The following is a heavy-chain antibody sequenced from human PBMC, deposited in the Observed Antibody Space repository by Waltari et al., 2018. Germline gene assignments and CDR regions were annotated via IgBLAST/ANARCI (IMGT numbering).Heavy chain of an antibody. CDR2: IWSNGNDR. D-gene: IGHD6-13*01. J-gene: IGHJ2*01. Sequence: QVQLVESGGGVVQPGTSLRLSCAASGFTITYYGVHWVRQAPGQGLEWVADIWSNGNDRDYRDSVKGRFTISRDSSKNTVDLQMDSLRVEDTAIYYCARNADPGNDWYFDLWGRGTLVAVSA. CDR3: ARNADPGNDWYFDL. V-gene: IGHV3-33*01. CDR1: GFTITYYG.